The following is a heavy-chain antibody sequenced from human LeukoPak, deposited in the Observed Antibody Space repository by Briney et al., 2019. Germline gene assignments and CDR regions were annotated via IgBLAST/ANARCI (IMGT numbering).Heavy chain of an antibody. Sequence: GGSLRLSCAASGFTFSSHWVSWVRQAPGKRLQWVANINQDGGEKHYVDSVRGRFTISRGNAKNSLYLQMNSLRVEDSAVYYCASNWDYVRGYGMDVWGQGTTVTVSS. D-gene: IGHD1-7*01. V-gene: IGHV3-7*01. J-gene: IGHJ6*02. CDR2: INQDGGEK. CDR3: ASNWDYVRGYGMDV. CDR1: GFTFSSHW.